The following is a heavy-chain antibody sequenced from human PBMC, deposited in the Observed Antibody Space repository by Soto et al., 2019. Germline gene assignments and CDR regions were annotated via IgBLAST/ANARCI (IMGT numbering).Heavy chain of an antibody. CDR3: AKNYYDGSGYDFLGL. D-gene: IGHD3-22*01. J-gene: IGHJ4*02. V-gene: IGHV3-30*18. CDR2: ISYDGSSN. CDR1: GFTFSSYG. Sequence: QVQLVESGGGVVQPGRSLRLSCAASGFTFSSYGMHWVRQAPGKGLEWVAVISYDGSSNHYVDSVKGRFTISRDNSKNTLYLQMNSLRAEDTAVYYCAKNYYDGSGYDFLGLWGQGTLVTVSS.